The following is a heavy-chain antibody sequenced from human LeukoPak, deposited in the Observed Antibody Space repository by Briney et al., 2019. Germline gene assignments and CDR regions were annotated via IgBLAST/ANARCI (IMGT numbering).Heavy chain of an antibody. CDR3: ARELGVVTTGWFDP. CDR1: GGSISSYY. V-gene: IGHV4-59*01. D-gene: IGHD2-21*02. CDR2: IYYSGST. J-gene: IGHJ5*02. Sequence: PSETLSLTCTVSGGSISSYYWSWIRQPPGKGLEWIGYIYYSGSTNYNPSLKSRVTISVDTSKNQFSLKLSSVTAADTAVYYCARELGVVTTGWFDPWGQGTLVTVSS.